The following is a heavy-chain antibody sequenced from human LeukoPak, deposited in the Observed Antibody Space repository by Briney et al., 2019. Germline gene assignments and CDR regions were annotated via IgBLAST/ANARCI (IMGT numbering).Heavy chain of an antibody. D-gene: IGHD3-9*01. V-gene: IGHV4-59*01. Sequence: PSETLSLTCTVSGGSINNYYWNWIRQPPGKGLEWIGYIYYTGNTNYNPSLKSRVTISVDTSKNQFSLKLSSVTAADTAVYYCARVTGYMIEDYFDYWGQGTLVTVSS. J-gene: IGHJ4*02. CDR3: ARVTGYMIEDYFDY. CDR2: IYYTGNT. CDR1: GGSINNYY.